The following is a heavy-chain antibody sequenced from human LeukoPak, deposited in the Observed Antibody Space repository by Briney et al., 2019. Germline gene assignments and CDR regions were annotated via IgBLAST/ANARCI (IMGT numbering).Heavy chain of an antibody. D-gene: IGHD2-2*01. CDR3: VREDFGSSPDY. CDR2: INSDGSST. J-gene: IGHJ4*02. V-gene: IGHV3-74*01. Sequence: PGGSLRLSCAASGFTFSSYWMHWVRQAPGKGLVWVSRINSDGSSTSYADSVKGRFTISRDNAENTLYLQMNSLRADDTAVYYCVREDFGSSPDYWGQGTLVTVSS. CDR1: GFTFSSYW.